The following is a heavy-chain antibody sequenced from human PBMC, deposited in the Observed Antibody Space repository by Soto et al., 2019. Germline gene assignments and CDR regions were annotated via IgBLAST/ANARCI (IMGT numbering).Heavy chain of an antibody. J-gene: IGHJ5*02. D-gene: IGHD5-12*01. Sequence: GASVKVSCKASGGTFSSYTISWVRQAPGQGLEWMGRIIPILGIANYAQKFQGRVTITADKSTSTAYMELSSLRSEDTAVYYCARDPDIVANDRRFDPWGQGTLVTVSS. CDR3: ARDPDIVANDRRFDP. CDR2: IIPILGIA. CDR1: GGTFSSYT. V-gene: IGHV1-69*04.